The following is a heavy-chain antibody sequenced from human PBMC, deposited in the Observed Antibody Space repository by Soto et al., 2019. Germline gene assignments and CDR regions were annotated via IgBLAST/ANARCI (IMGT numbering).Heavy chain of an antibody. D-gene: IGHD2-8*01. CDR1: GGSISSYY. CDR3: ARHPRDCTNGVCQNHFDY. CDR2: IYYSGST. J-gene: IGHJ4*02. V-gene: IGHV4-59*08. Sequence: SETLSLTCTVSGGSISSYYWSWIRQPPGKGLEWIGYIYYSGSTNYNPSLKSRVTISVDTSKNQFSLKLSSVTAADTAVYYCARHPRDCTNGVCQNHFDYWGQGTLVTVSS.